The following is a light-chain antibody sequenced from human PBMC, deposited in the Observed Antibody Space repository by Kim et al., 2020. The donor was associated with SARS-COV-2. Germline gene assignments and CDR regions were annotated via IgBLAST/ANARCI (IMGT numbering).Light chain of an antibody. Sequence: GQRVTFSCPRGTSNTGSQPGNWYRHPPGTAPKHLIYINNHRPSGVPARFSGSKSGTSASLAISGLLSEDEADYYCAAWDDSLNGRVFGGGTQLTVL. V-gene: IGLV1-44*01. CDR1: TSNTGSQP. CDR2: INN. J-gene: IGLJ3*02. CDR3: AAWDDSLNGRV.